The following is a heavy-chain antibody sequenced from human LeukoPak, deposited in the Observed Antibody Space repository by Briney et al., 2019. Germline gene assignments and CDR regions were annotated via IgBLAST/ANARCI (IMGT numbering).Heavy chain of an antibody. J-gene: IGHJ4*02. Sequence: ASVTVSCKASGGSFSSYAFSWVRLAPGQGLEWMGMIIPILGIANYAQKFQGRVTITADKSTSTAYMELRSLRSDDTAVYYCARPYDYGDQYFDYWGQGTLVTVSS. D-gene: IGHD4-17*01. CDR2: IIPILGIA. V-gene: IGHV1-69*04. CDR1: GGSFSSYA. CDR3: ARPYDYGDQYFDY.